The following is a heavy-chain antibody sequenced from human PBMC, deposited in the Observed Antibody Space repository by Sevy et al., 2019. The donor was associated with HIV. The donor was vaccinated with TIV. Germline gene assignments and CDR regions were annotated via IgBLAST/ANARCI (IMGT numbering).Heavy chain of an antibody. CDR2: IYPDDSDT. CDR1: GYSFTTYW. J-gene: IGHJ4*02. D-gene: IGHD2-21*01. CDR3: ARLEQRHCNGAHCYPFDY. Sequence: GESLKISCEGSGYSFTTYWIGWVRQMPWKGLEWMGVIYPDDSDTRYNPSFPGQVTISADKSINTAYLEWSSLKASDTAIYYCARLEQRHCNGAHCYPFDYWGQGTLVTVSS. V-gene: IGHV5-51*01.